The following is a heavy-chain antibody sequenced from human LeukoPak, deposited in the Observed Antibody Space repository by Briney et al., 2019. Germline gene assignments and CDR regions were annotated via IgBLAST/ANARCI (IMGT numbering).Heavy chain of an antibody. CDR1: GFTFSSEW. Sequence: GGSLRLSCAASGFTFSSEWMHWVRQAPGRGLVWISHINSDGGSTHYGDSVKGRFTISRDNAKNSLYLQMNSLRADDTAVYYRVKDSPPRYSGSPPAYWGQGTLVTVSS. CDR3: VKDSPPRYSGSPPAY. J-gene: IGHJ4*02. D-gene: IGHD1-26*01. CDR2: INSDGGST. V-gene: IGHV3-74*01.